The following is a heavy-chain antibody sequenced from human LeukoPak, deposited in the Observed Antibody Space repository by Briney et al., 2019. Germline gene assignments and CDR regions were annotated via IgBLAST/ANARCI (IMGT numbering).Heavy chain of an antibody. Sequence: ASVTLANTGAPYTLTSYGFGWGRQAPGQGLEWMGWISAYNGNTNYAQKLQGRVTMTTDTSPSTAYMELRSLRSDEPAVYYCAIDRLDGESSIRSSPVRVCYWGRGSLVTVS. D-gene: IGHD6-6*01. J-gene: IGHJ4*02. V-gene: IGHV1-18*01. CDR3: AIDRLDGESSIRSSPVRVCY. CDR1: PYTLTSYG. CDR2: ISAYNGNT.